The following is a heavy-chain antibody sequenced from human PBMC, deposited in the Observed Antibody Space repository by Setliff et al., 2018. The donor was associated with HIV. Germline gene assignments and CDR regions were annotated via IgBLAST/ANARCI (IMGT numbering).Heavy chain of an antibody. CDR1: GYTFTNHG. CDR2: SSTSNENT. V-gene: IGHV1-18*01. Sequence: ASVKVSCKTSGYTFTNHGINWVRQAPGQGLEWMGWSSTSNENTYYAEKFQGRVTMTTDTSTNTAYLDLGSLRSDDTAIYYCARVIQDTSGWYGRLDNWGQGTLVTVSS. J-gene: IGHJ4*02. D-gene: IGHD6-19*01. CDR3: ARVIQDTSGWYGRLDN.